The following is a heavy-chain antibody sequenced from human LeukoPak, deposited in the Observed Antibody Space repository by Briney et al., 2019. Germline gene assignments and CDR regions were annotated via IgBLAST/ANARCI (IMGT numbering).Heavy chain of an antibody. V-gene: IGHV3-30*03. J-gene: IGHJ4*02. D-gene: IGHD3-10*01. CDR3: ARDFGTIVL. CDR1: GFTFSSYG. Sequence: GGSLRLSCAASGFTFSSYGMHWVRQAPGKGLEWVAVISYDGSNKYYADSVKGRFTISRDNAKNSLYLQMNSLRAEDTAVYYCARDFGTIVLWGQGTLVTVSS. CDR2: ISYDGSNK.